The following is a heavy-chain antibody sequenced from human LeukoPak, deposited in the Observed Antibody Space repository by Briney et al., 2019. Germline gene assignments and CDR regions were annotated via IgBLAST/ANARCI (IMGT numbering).Heavy chain of an antibody. CDR3: ATSRGGYNFDY. V-gene: IGHV3-33*01. CDR2: IWYDGSNK. Sequence: GGSLRLSCAASGFTFSSYGMHWVRQAPGKGLEWVAVIWYDGSNKYYADSVKGRFTISRDNSKNTLYLQMNSLRAEDTAVYYCATSRGGYNFDYWGQGTLVTVSS. D-gene: IGHD5-24*01. CDR1: GFTFSSYG. J-gene: IGHJ4*02.